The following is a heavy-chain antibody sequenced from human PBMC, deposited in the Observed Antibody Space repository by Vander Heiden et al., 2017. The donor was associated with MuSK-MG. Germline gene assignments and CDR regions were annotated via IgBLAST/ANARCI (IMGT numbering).Heavy chain of an antibody. CDR2: SYWDDDK. CDR3: AHKKCSSNYYNWFDP. V-gene: IGHV2-5*02. D-gene: IGHD3-22*01. J-gene: IGHJ5*02. Sequence: QITLKESGPTLVKPTQTLTLTCTFSGFSLSTSGVGVGWIRQPPGKALEGLALSYWDDDKSYSPSLKSRLTITKDTANSQVVLTMTNMDPVDTATYYCAHKKCSSNYYNWFDPWGQGTLVTVSS. CDR1: GFSLSTSGVG.